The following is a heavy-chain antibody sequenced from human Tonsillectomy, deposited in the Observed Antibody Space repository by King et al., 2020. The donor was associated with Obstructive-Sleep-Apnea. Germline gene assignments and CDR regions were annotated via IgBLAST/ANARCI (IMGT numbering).Heavy chain of an antibody. CDR1: GYSFSRYR. D-gene: IGHD3-9*01. V-gene: IGHV5-51*01. J-gene: IGHJ5*01. Sequence: VQLVESGAEVKKPGESLKISCKGSGYSFSRYRIGWVRQMPGKGLEWMGLISPADADIRYSPYFRGQVTISAEESINTAYPQWRSLKDSDTAIYYCARHAEHAFLTGYYNSFDSWGQGTVVTVSS. CDR2: ISPADADI. CDR3: ARHAEHAFLTGYYNSFDS.